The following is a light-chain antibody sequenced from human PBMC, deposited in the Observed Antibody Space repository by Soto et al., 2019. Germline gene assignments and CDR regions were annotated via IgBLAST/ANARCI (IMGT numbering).Light chain of an antibody. CDR1: QSVSSSY. J-gene: IGKJ4*01. Sequence: NGLTQSASTLSFTPGERATLSCRASQSVSSSYVAWYQQTPGQAPRLLICGASSRATGIPDWFSGSGSGTDFTIIISRLDAEDFAVYYCQQYGSSPLTFGGGTKVDIK. CDR2: GAS. V-gene: IGKV3-20*01. CDR3: QQYGSSPLT.